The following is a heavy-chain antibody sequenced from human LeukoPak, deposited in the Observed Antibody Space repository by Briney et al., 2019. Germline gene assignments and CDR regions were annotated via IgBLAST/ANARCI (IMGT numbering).Heavy chain of an antibody. V-gene: IGHV4-39*01. CDR3: ASRDVATACFDY. CDR2: IYYSGSA. CDR1: GGSISSSSYY. J-gene: IGHJ4*02. D-gene: IGHD5-18*01. Sequence: SETLSLTCTVSGGSISSSSYYWGWIRQPPGKGLEWIGSIYYSGSAYYNPSLKSRVTISVGASKKQFSLKLSSVTAADTAVYYCASRDVATACFDYWGQGTLVTVSS.